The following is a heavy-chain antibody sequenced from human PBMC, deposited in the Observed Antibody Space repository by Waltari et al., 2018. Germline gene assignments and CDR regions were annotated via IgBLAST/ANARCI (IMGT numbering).Heavy chain of an antibody. V-gene: IGHV3-48*03. Sequence: EVQLVESGGGLVQPGGSLRLSCAASGFTFSSYEMNWVRQAPGKGLEWVSYISSSGSTIYYADAGKGRFTISRDNAKNSLYLQMNSLRAEDTAVYYCARDILGGEGMDVWGQGTTVTVSS. CDR1: GFTFSSYE. D-gene: IGHD3-16*01. CDR2: ISSSGSTI. J-gene: IGHJ6*02. CDR3: ARDILGGEGMDV.